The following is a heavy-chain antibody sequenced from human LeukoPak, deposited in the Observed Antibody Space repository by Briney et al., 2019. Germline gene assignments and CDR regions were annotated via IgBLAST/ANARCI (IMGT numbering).Heavy chain of an antibody. V-gene: IGHV4-59*01. CDR1: GGSISSYY. CDR3: ARTPTVTGGDY. J-gene: IGHJ4*02. Sequence: SETLSLTCTVSGGSISSYYWSWIRQPPGKGLEWIGYIYYSGSTNYNPSLKSRVTISVDTSKNQFSLKLSSVTAADTAVYYCARTPTVTGGDYWGQGTLVTVSS. CDR2: IYYSGST. D-gene: IGHD4-17*01.